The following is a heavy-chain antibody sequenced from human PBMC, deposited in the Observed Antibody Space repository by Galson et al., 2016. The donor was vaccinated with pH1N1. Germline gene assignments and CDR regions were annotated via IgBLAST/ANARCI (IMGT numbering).Heavy chain of an antibody. V-gene: IGHV1-2*02. CDR3: MAPITGQTDY. CDR1: GSTVYGQY. Sequence: SVKVSCKASGSTVYGQYIHWVRQAPGQGLEWMGWISPKDSGTKFAPNFQGRVTMTRDTSITTAYLELNSLRFDDTAVYYCMAPITGQTDYWGQGTLVTVSS. D-gene: IGHD2-2*02. J-gene: IGHJ4*02. CDR2: ISPKDSGT.